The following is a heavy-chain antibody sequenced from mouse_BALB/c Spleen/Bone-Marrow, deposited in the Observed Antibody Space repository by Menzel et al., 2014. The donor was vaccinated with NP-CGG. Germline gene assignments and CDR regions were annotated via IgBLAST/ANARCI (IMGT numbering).Heavy chain of an antibody. J-gene: IGHJ4*01. CDR2: INSNGDNT. V-gene: IGHV5-6-2*01. CDR3: ARRGISTAEGVGAMDY. D-gene: IGHD1-2*01. Sequence: DVQLVESGGGLVKLGGSLKLSCAASGFTFTSYYMSWVRQTPEKRLELVAAINSNGDNTYYPDTMKGRFTISRDNAKNTLYLQMSSLKSEDTALFYCARRGISTAEGVGAMDYWGQGISVTVSS. CDR1: GFTFTSYY.